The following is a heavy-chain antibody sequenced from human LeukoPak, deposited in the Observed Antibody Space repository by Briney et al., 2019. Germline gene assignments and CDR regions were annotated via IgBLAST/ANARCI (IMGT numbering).Heavy chain of an antibody. D-gene: IGHD6-19*01. CDR2: INHSGST. CDR1: GGSFSGYY. CDR3: AACIAVAVDY. Sequence: SETLSLTCAVYGGSFSGYYWSWIRQPPVKGLEWIGEINHSGSTNYNPSLKSRVTISVDTSKNQFSLKLSSVTAADTAVYYCAACIAVAVDYWGQGTLVTVSS. V-gene: IGHV4-34*01. J-gene: IGHJ4*02.